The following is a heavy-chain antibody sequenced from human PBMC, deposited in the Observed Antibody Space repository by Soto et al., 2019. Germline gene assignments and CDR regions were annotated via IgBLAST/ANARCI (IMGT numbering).Heavy chain of an antibody. CDR2: IFYSGTT. V-gene: IGHV4-31*03. CDR1: GGSISSGGYY. D-gene: IGHD6-6*01. J-gene: IGHJ5*02. CDR3: ARSVHP. Sequence: QVQLQESGPGLVKPSQTLSLTCTVSGGSISSGGYYWSWIRQHPGKGLEWIGYIFYSGTTYYDPSLKSRLTISVDTSMYPFSLKLSSVTAAHTAVSYCARSVHPWGQGTLVTVSS.